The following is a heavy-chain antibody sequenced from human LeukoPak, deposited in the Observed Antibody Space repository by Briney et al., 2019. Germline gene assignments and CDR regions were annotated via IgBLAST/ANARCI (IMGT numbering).Heavy chain of an antibody. J-gene: IGHJ4*02. CDR1: GFTFSSYS. CDR3: AGEYSGYDNDY. D-gene: IGHD5-12*01. V-gene: IGHV3-21*01. Sequence: PGGSLRLSCAASGFTFSSYSMNWVRQAPGKGLEWVSSISSSSSYIYYAGSVKGRFTISRDNAKNSLYLQMNSLRAEDTAVYYCAGEYSGYDNDYWGQGTLVTVSS. CDR2: ISSSSSYI.